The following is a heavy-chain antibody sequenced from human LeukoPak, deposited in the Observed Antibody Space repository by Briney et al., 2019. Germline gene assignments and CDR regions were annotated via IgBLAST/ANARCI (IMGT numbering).Heavy chain of an antibody. Sequence: GGSLRLSCAASGFTFSSYSMNWVRQAPGKGLEWVSSISSSSSYIYYADSVKGRFTISRDNAKNSLYLQMNSLRAEDTAVYYCARGHLDYDIWTGYSYWGQGTLVTVSS. D-gene: IGHD3-9*01. CDR3: ARGHLDYDIWTGYSY. CDR1: GFTFSSYS. J-gene: IGHJ4*02. V-gene: IGHV3-21*01. CDR2: ISSSSSYI.